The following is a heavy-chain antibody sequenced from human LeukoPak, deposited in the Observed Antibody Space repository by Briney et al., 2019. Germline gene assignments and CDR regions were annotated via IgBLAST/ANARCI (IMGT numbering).Heavy chain of an antibody. CDR2: ITSSGTTI. CDR3: ARDLGGYSYGSHFDY. D-gene: IGHD5-18*01. J-gene: IGHJ4*02. Sequence: WGSPRLSCAASGFTFSGFEMNWVRQAPGKGLEWVSFITSSGTTIYYADSVKGRFTISRDNAKNSLYLQMNGLRAEDTAVYYCARDLGGYSYGSHFDYWGQGTLVTVSS. V-gene: IGHV3-48*03. CDR1: GFTFSGFE.